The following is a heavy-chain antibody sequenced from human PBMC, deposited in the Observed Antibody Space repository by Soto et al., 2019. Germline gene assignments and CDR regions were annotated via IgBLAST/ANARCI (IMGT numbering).Heavy chain of an antibody. J-gene: IGHJ4*02. D-gene: IGHD3-10*01. V-gene: IGHV4-30-4*01. CDR1: GGSISSGDYY. Sequence: QVQLQESGPGLVKPSQTLSLTCTVSGGSISSGDYYWSWIRQPPGKGLEWIGYIYYSGSTYYNPCLTSRVTISVDTSKNQLSLKLSSVTAADTAVYCCARAQGSGFLVSWGQGTLVTVSS. CDR2: IYYSGST. CDR3: ARAQGSGFLVS.